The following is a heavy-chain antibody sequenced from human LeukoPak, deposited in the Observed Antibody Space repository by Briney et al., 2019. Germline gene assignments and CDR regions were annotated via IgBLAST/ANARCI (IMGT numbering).Heavy chain of an antibody. D-gene: IGHD2-2*01. V-gene: IGHV3-23*01. CDR1: GFTFDSYA. J-gene: IGHJ4*02. CDR2: ISYNGGRI. CDR3: ASGYCSSTSCYR. Sequence: GGSLRLSCVASGFTFDSYAMSWVRQAPGKGPEWVSVISYNGGRILYADSVKGRFTISRDNAKNSLYLQMNSLRAEDTAVYYCASGYCSSTSCYRWGQGTLVTVSS.